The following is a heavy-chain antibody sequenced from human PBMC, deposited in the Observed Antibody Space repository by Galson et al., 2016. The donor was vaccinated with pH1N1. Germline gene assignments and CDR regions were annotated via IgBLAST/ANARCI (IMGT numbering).Heavy chain of an antibody. CDR2: INPNGGAT. V-gene: IGHV1-2*02. CDR1: GYRFDNYF. D-gene: IGHD4-17*01. Sequence: SVKVSCKASGYRFDNYFLHWVRQAPGQGVEWMRWINPNGGATNYARKFQGRVTLTRDTSINTGFMELRGLTSDDTAVYFCAREGGVNGDYVFSYWGQGSLVIVSS. J-gene: IGHJ4*02. CDR3: AREGGVNGDYVFSY.